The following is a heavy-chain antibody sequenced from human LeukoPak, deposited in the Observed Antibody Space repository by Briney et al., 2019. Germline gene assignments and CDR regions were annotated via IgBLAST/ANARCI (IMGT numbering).Heavy chain of an antibody. Sequence: GRSLRLSCAASGFTFSTYCMHWVRQAPGKGLEWVALIWYDGSNKYYADSVRGRFTISRDDSKNTLYLQMKSLRVEDTAVYYCARAGVGAIYYFDYWGQGTLVTVSS. CDR2: IWYDGSNK. J-gene: IGHJ4*02. CDR1: GFTFSTYC. D-gene: IGHD1-26*01. CDR3: ARAGVGAIYYFDY. V-gene: IGHV3-33*08.